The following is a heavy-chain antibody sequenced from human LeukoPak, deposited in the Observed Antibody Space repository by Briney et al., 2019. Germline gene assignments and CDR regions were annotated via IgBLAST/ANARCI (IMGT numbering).Heavy chain of an antibody. CDR1: GFTFSSFD. V-gene: IGHV3-23*01. J-gene: IGHJ4*02. D-gene: IGHD6-19*01. CDR3: AKAVAVALDY. CDR2: ITYSGATT. Sequence: AGGSLRLSCAASGFTFSSFDMSWVRQAPGKGLEWVSAITYSGATTNYADSVKGRFTISRDNSKNTLFLQMNSLRAEDTAVYYCAKAVAVALDYWGQGTLVTVSS.